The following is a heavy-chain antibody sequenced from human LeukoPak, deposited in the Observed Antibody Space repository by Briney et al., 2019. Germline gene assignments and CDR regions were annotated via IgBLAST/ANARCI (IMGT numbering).Heavy chain of an antibody. J-gene: IGHJ6*03. CDR1: GYTFTSYG. CDR2: ISAYNGNT. V-gene: IGHV1-18*01. D-gene: IGHD5-12*01. CDR3: ARDGGYSGYDPDYYYYMDV. Sequence: ASVKVSCKASGYTFTSYGISWVRQAPGQGLEWMGWISAYNGNTNYAQKFQGRVTMTRDTSISTAYMELSRLRSDDTAVYYCARDGGYSGYDPDYYYYMDVWGRGTTVTVSS.